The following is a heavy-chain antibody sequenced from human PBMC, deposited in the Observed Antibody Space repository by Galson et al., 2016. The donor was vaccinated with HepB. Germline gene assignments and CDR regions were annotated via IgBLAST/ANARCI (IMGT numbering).Heavy chain of an antibody. D-gene: IGHD3-3*01. CDR1: GFTFSSYS. V-gene: IGHV3-48*02. CDR2: ISSSSSTI. Sequence: SLRLSCAASGFTFSSYSMNWVRQAPGKGLEWVSYISSSSSTIYYADSVKGRFTISRDNAKNSLYLQMNSLRDEDTAVYYCPRAFLLEWLFHRYYYGMDVWGQGTTVTVSS. J-gene: IGHJ6*02. CDR3: PRAFLLEWLFHRYYYGMDV.